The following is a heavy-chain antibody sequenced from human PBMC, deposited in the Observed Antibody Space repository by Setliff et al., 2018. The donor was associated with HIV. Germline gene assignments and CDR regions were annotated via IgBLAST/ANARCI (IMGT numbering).Heavy chain of an antibody. V-gene: IGHV4-39*01. J-gene: IGHJ5*02. CDR3: ATLNFPLNWFDP. CDR1: GASISSSPYY. Sequence: PSETLSLTCSVSGASISSSPYYWAWISQPPGKGLEWIATISYSGSTHYNLALMSRVTISRDTSRNQFSVKLSSVTAADTAIYYCATLNFPLNWFDPWGQGTPVTVSS. CDR2: ISYSGST.